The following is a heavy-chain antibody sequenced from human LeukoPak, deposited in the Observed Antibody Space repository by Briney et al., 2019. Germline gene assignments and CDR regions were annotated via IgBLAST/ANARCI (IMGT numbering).Heavy chain of an antibody. CDR3: ARDRRLYYYDSSGYQIDY. CDR2: IYYSGST. J-gene: IGHJ4*02. CDR1: GESISGFY. Sequence: SETLSLTCTVSGESISGFYWTWIRQPPGKGLEWIGYIYYSGSTNYNPSLKSRVTISVDTSKNQFSLKLSSVTAADTAVYYCARDRRLYYYDSSGYQIDYWGQGTLVTVSS. V-gene: IGHV4-59*01. D-gene: IGHD3-22*01.